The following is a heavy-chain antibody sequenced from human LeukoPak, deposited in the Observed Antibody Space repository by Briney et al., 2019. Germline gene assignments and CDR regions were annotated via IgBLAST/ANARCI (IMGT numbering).Heavy chain of an antibody. V-gene: IGHV1-46*01. J-gene: IGHJ3*01. CDR2: INPDGGNT. D-gene: IGHD5-24*01. CDR3: ARIRDGYNDAYDL. CDR1: GYTLTNSY. Sequence: ASVKVSCKASGYTLTNSYIHWVRQAPGQVLEWMGLINPDGGNTNYAQNFQGRVTLTRDTSTSTVYMELSSLRSEDTAIYYCARIRDGYNDAYDLWGQGTVVTVPS.